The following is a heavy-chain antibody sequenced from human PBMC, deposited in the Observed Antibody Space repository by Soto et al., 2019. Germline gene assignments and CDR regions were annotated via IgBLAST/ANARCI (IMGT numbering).Heavy chain of an antibody. Sequence: GGSLRLSCAASGITFNSYALSWVRQAPGKGLEWVSGVCGGGDCTYFADSVKGRFTISRANSKNTLYLQMNSLRAEDTAVYYCVKNAGYTGYHYLDYWGQGTLVTVSS. CDR1: GITFNSYA. J-gene: IGHJ4*02. D-gene: IGHD5-12*01. V-gene: IGHV3-23*01. CDR2: VCGGGDCT. CDR3: VKNAGYTGYHYLDY.